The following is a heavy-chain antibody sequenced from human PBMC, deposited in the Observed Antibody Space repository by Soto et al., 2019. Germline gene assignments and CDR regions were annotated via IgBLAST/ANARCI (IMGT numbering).Heavy chain of an antibody. Sequence: QVQLQQWGAGLLKPSETLSLTCAVYGGSFSGYYWCWIRQPPGKGLEWIGEINHSGSTNYNQSLKSRVTISVDTSKNQFSLKLSSVTAADTAVYYCARGRRYYYGSGSPDYWGQGTLVTVSS. CDR2: INHSGST. V-gene: IGHV4-34*01. CDR3: ARGRRYYYGSGSPDY. J-gene: IGHJ4*02. CDR1: GGSFSGYY. D-gene: IGHD3-10*01.